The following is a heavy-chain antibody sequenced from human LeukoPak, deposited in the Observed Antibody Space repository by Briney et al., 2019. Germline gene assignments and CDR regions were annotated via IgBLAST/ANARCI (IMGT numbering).Heavy chain of an antibody. CDR1: GYTFTSYG. J-gene: IGHJ4*02. Sequence: ASVKVSCKASGYTFTSYGISWVRQAPGQGLEWMGWISTYNGNTNYAQKVQGSVTMTTDTSTSTAYMELRSLRSDDTAVYYCARDYSSGWLNFDYWGQGTLVTVSS. CDR2: ISTYNGNT. D-gene: IGHD6-19*01. CDR3: ARDYSSGWLNFDY. V-gene: IGHV1-18*01.